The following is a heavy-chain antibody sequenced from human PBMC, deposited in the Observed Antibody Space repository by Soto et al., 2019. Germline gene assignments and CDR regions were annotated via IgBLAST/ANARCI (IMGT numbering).Heavy chain of an antibody. V-gene: IGHV5-51*01. CDR3: ARSGIETHSYYYGMDV. J-gene: IGHJ6*02. D-gene: IGHD3-10*01. Sequence: EVQLVQSGAEVKKPGESLKISCKGSGYSFTSYWIGWVRQMPGKGLEWMGIIYPGDSDTRYSPSFQGQVTISADKSISTAYLQWSSLKASDPVMYYCARSGIETHSYYYGMDVWGQGTTVTVSS. CDR1: GYSFTSYW. CDR2: IYPGDSDT.